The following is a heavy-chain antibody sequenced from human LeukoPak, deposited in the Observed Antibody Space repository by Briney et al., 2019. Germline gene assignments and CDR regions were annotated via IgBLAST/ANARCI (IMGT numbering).Heavy chain of an antibody. CDR1: GYTFTSYD. D-gene: IGHD3-22*01. J-gene: IGHJ4*02. CDR2: MNPNSGNT. Sequence: EASVKVSCKASGYTFTSYDINWVRQATGQGLEWMGWMNPNSGNTGYAQKFQGRVTMTRNTSISTAYMELSSLRSEDTAVYYCARARRNCSGGSCKQRITMTVVVQYYFDYWGQGTLVTVSS. CDR3: ARARRNCSGGSCKQRITMTVVVQYYFDY. V-gene: IGHV1-8*01.